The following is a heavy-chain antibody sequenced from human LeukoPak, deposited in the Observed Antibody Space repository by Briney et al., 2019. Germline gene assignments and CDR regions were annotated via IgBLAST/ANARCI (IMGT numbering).Heavy chain of an antibody. J-gene: IGHJ6*02. CDR2: ISYDGSNK. Sequence: PGRSLRLSCAASGFTFSSYGMHWVRQAPGKGLEWVAVISYDGSNKYYADSVKGRFTISRDNSKNTLYLQMNSLRAEDTAVYYCEKEGLHYYILTGSIYYYGMDVWGQGTTVTVSS. D-gene: IGHD3-9*01. V-gene: IGHV3-30*18. CDR3: EKEGLHYYILTGSIYYYGMDV. CDR1: GFTFSSYG.